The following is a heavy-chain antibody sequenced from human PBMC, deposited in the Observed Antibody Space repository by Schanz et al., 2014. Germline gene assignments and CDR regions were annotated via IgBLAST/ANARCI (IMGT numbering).Heavy chain of an antibody. Sequence: EVHLVESGGGLAQPGGSLRLSCEASGFTFSTYAMSWVRQAPGKGLEWVSSISGGGGSLYYADSVKGRFTISRDNSKNRQYLQLKRLRVDDTAIYYCARSSGSWSDFDYWGQGALVTVSS. D-gene: IGHD3-10*01. CDR3: ARSSGSWSDFDY. CDR1: GFTFSTYA. V-gene: IGHV3-23*04. J-gene: IGHJ4*02. CDR2: ISGGGGSL.